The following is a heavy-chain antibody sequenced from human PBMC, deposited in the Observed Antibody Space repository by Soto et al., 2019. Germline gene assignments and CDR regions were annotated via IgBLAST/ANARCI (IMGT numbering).Heavy chain of an antibody. D-gene: IGHD6-19*01. V-gene: IGHV3-48*02. CDR2: SSPRGDTI. J-gene: IGHJ4*02. CDR1: GFSLANYP. Sequence: PGGSLGLSCVASGFSLANYPMNWVRQTPGKGLEWISYSSPRGDTIYYADSVEGRFTISRDNARNSLSLHMSSLRDEDSALYYCAKGPHTNVGWPYYFESWGQGVPVTVSS. CDR3: AKGPHTNVGWPYYFES.